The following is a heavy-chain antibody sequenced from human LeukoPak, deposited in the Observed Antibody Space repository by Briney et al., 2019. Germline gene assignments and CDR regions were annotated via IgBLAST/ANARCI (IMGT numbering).Heavy chain of an antibody. CDR3: ARERYGGAGYFDY. Sequence: SETLSLTCTVSGGSISSYYWTWIRQPPGKGLEWIGYSYYTGSTNYNPSLKSRVIISLDTSKNQFSLKLSSVTVADTAVYYCARERYGGAGYFDYWGQRTLVTVSS. V-gene: IGHV4-59*01. CDR1: GGSISSYY. J-gene: IGHJ4*02. CDR2: SYYTGST. D-gene: IGHD4-23*01.